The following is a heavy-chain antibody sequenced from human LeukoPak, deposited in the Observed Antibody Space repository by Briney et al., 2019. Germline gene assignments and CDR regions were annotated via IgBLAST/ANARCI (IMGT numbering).Heavy chain of an antibody. J-gene: IGHJ3*02. Sequence: SVKVSCKASGGTFSSYAISWVRQAPGQGLEWMGGIIPIFGTANYAQKFQGRVTITTGESTSTAYMELSSLRSEDTAVYYCARVTYHHYPVQAFDIWGQGTMVTVSS. D-gene: IGHD1-14*01. CDR1: GGTFSSYA. CDR2: IIPIFGTA. CDR3: ARVTYHHYPVQAFDI. V-gene: IGHV1-69*05.